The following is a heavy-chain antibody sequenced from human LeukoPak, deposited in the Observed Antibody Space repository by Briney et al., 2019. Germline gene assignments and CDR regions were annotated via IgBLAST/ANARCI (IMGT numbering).Heavy chain of an antibody. V-gene: IGHV4-61*02. CDR3: ARGGGTTRIDY. CDR2: IYTSGNT. D-gene: IGHD4-17*01. CDR1: GDCIRSGTYY. J-gene: IGHJ4*02. Sequence: NPSQTLSLTCTVSGDCIRSGTYYWSWIRQPAGKGLEWIGRIYTSGNTNYNPSLKSRVTISVDTSKNQFSLKLSSVTAADTAVYYCARGGGTTRIDYWAQGTLVTVSS.